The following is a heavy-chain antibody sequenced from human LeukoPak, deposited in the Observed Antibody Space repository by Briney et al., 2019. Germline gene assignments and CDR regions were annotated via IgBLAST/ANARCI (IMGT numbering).Heavy chain of an antibody. CDR2: IIPIFGTA. J-gene: IGHJ5*02. V-gene: IGHV1-69*13. CDR3: ARRGYSYGYFLGSFDP. Sequence: GASVKVSCKASGGTFSSYAISWVRQAPGQGLERMGGIIPIFGTANYAQKFQGRVTITADESTSTAYMELSSLRSEDTAVYYCARRGYSYGYFLGSFDPWGQGTLVTVSS. CDR1: GGTFSSYA. D-gene: IGHD5-18*01.